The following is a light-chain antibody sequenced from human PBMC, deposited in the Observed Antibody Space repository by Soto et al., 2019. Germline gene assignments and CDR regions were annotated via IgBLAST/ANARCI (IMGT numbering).Light chain of an antibody. CDR1: QDIRND. Sequence: GDRVTITCRASQDIRNDLGWYQQKPGKAPKLLIYGTSNLQSGVPSRFSGSGSGTDFTLTISSLQPEDFATYYCQQDYNYPYTFGQGTKLEIK. CDR2: GTS. CDR3: QQDYNYPYT. V-gene: IGKV1-6*01. J-gene: IGKJ2*01.